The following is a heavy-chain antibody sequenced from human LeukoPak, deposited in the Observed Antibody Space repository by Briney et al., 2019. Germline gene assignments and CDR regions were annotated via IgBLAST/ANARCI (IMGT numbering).Heavy chain of an antibody. CDR3: ALNPGGGYCSSTSCYISAFDI. CDR2: IYHSGGT. Sequence: SETLSLTCAVSGYSISSGYYWGWIRQPPGKGLEWIGSIYHSGGTYYNPSLKSRVTISVDTSKNQFSLKLSSVTAADTAVYYCALNPGGGYCSSTSCYISAFDIWGQGTMVTVSS. D-gene: IGHD2-2*02. V-gene: IGHV4-38-2*01. CDR1: GYSISSGYY. J-gene: IGHJ3*02.